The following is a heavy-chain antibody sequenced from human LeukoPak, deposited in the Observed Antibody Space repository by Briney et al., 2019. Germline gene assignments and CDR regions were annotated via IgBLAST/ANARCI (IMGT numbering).Heavy chain of an antibody. J-gene: IGHJ4*02. CDR1: GGSIRSSNYY. CDR2: IHYTGST. CDR3: ARTYCGGDCSFDY. V-gene: IGHV4-39*01. Sequence: SETLSLTCTVSGGSIRSSNYYWGWIRQPPGKGLEWIGSIHYTGSTYYNPSLKSRVTISVDTSKNQFSLKLSSVTAADTAVYYCARTYCGGDCSFDYWGQGTLVTVSS. D-gene: IGHD2-21*02.